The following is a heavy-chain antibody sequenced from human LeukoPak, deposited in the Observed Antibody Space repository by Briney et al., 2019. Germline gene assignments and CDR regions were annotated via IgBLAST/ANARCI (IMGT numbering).Heavy chain of an antibody. J-gene: IGHJ4*02. V-gene: IGHV1-2*02. D-gene: IGHD3-3*01. CDR2: INPNSGGT. CDR1: GYTFTGYY. Sequence: ASVRVSCKASGYTFTGYYMHWVRQAPGQGLEWMGWINPNSGGTNYAQKFQGRVTMTRDTSISTAYMELSRLRSDDTAVYYCARGSDDFWSGYSPSYWGQGTLVTVSS. CDR3: ARGSDDFWSGYSPSY.